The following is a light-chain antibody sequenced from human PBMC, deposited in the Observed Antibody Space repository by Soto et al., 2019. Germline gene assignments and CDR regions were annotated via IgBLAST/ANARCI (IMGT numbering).Light chain of an antibody. J-gene: IGKJ5*01. CDR1: QSFSSY. Sequence: EIVLQQSPATLSLSPGERATLSCRASQSFSSYLAWYQQKPGQAPRLLIYDASKRATGIPARFSGRGSGTDFTLTICSLEPEDFAVYYCQQRSNWPPVITFGQGTRLEIK. CDR3: QQRSNWPPVIT. V-gene: IGKV3-11*01. CDR2: DAS.